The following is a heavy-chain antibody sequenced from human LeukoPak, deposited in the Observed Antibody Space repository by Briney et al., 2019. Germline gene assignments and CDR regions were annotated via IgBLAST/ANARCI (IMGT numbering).Heavy chain of an antibody. CDR2: ISSSSSTI. J-gene: IGHJ4*02. CDR1: GFTFSSYS. Sequence: GGSLRLSCAASGFTFSSYSMNWVRQAPGKGLEWVSYISSSSSTIYYADSVKGRFTISRDNAKNSLYLQMNSLRAEDTAVYYCARANTVLDYGGALDYWGQGTLVTVSS. D-gene: IGHD4-23*01. V-gene: IGHV3-48*01. CDR3: ARANTVLDYGGALDY.